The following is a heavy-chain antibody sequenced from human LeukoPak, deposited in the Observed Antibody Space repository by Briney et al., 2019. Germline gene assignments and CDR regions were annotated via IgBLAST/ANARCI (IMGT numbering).Heavy chain of an antibody. CDR3: ATEGSYYDFCSGQDAFDI. J-gene: IGHJ3*02. V-gene: IGHV1-24*01. D-gene: IGHD3-3*01. Sequence: ASVKVSCKVSGYTLTELSMHWVRQAPGKGLEWMGGFDPEDGETIYAQKFQGRVTMTEDTSTATAYMELSSLRSEDTAVYYCATEGSYYDFCSGQDAFDIWGQGTMVTVSS. CDR1: GYTLTELS. CDR2: FDPEDGET.